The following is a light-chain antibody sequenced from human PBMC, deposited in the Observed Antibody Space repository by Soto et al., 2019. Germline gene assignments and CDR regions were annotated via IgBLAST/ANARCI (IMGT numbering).Light chain of an antibody. J-gene: IGKJ4*01. V-gene: IGKV3D-15*01. Sequence: EIMMTQSPATLSVSPGERVTLSCRAGQSVASSLAWYQQKPGQAPRLLIYGASTRATGIPARFSGSGSGTEFTLTINSLQSEDFAVYYCQQYNNWPLAFGGGTKVQLK. CDR2: GAS. CDR1: QSVASS. CDR3: QQYNNWPLA.